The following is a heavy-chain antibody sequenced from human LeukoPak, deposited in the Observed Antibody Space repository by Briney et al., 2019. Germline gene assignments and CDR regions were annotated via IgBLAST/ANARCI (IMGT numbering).Heavy chain of an antibody. CDR3: ARDYRPLRGAQLWLVWFDP. V-gene: IGHV1-18*01. D-gene: IGHD5-18*01. CDR2: ISAYNGNT. J-gene: IGHJ5*02. CDR1: GYAFTSYG. Sequence: GASVKVSCKASGYAFTSYGISWVRQAPGQGLEWMGWISAYNGNTNYAQKLQGRVTMTTDTSTSTAYMELRSLRSDDTAVYYCARDYRPLRGAQLWLVWFDPWGQGTLVTVSS.